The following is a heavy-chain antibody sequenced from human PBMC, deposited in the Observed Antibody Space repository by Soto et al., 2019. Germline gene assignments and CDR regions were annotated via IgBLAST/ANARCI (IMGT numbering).Heavy chain of an antibody. CDR3: ARELYYDSIGYSLLGRYYYYGMDV. CDR2: ISSSSSYI. Sequence: EVQLVESGGGLVKAGGSLRLSCAASGFTFSSYSMNWVRQAPGKGLEWVSSISSSSSYIYYADSVKGRFTISRDNAKNSLYLQMNSLRAEDTAVYYCARELYYDSIGYSLLGRYYYYGMDVWGQGTTVTVSS. D-gene: IGHD3-22*01. J-gene: IGHJ6*02. CDR1: GFTFSSYS. V-gene: IGHV3-21*01.